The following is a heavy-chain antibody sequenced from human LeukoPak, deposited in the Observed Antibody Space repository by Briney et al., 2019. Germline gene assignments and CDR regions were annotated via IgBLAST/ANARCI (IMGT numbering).Heavy chain of an antibody. J-gene: IGHJ4*02. CDR3: ARGPGALDY. D-gene: IGHD4/OR15-4a*01. CDR1: GYTFTGYY. V-gene: IGHV1-2*02. Sequence: ASVKVSCKASGYTFTGYYLRWVRQTPGQGLEWMGWIKPNSGGTNYAQRFQGRVTMTRDTSISTAYMELSRLKSDDTAVYFCARGPGALDYWGQGTLVSVSS. CDR2: IKPNSGGT.